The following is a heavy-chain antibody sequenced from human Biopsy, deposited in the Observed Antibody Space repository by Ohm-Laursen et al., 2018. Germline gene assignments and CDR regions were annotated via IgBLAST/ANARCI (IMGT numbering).Heavy chain of an antibody. CDR1: GDSVSSDSFY. J-gene: IGHJ2*01. CDR3: ARDRGYYSDRTVPGYFDL. V-gene: IGHV4-61*01. CDR2: IYGRGST. D-gene: IGHD3-22*01. Sequence: TLSLTCTVSGDSVSSDSFYWTWIRQPPGQGLEYIGYIYGRGSTANYNPSLESRVTMSVDMPKNQFSLKLSSVTAADTAIYYCARDRGYYSDRTVPGYFDLWGRGTLVTVSS.